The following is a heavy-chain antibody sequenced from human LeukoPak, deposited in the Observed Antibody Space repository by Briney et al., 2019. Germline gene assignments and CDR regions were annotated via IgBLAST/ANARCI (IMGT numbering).Heavy chain of an antibody. Sequence: SSETLSLTCAVYGGPFRGFFWSWIRQAPGKGLEWIGEISYSGSSNYNPSLESRITISVDTSKSQFSLRLTSVTAADTAVYYCARGIFYGGRNQYIWFDLWGQGTPVTVSS. CDR3: ARGIFYGGRNQYIWFDL. V-gene: IGHV4-34*01. D-gene: IGHD4-23*01. J-gene: IGHJ5*02. CDR1: GGPFRGFF. CDR2: ISYSGSS.